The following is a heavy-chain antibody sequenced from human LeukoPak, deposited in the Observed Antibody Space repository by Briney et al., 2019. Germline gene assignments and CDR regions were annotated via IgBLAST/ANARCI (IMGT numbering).Heavy chain of an antibody. CDR2: ISGSGGST. CDR3: AKDQGLAVDGPEV. V-gene: IGHV3-23*01. D-gene: IGHD6-19*01. CDR1: GFAFSSYA. Sequence: GGSLRLSCAASGFAFSSYAMSWVRQAPGKGLEWVSAISGSGGSTYYADSVKGRFTISRDNSKNTLYLQMNSLRAEDTAVYYCAKDQGLAVDGPEVWGQGTLVTVSS. J-gene: IGHJ4*02.